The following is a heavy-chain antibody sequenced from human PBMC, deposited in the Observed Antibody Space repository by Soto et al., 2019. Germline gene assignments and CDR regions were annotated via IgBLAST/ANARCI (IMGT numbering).Heavy chain of an antibody. D-gene: IGHD2-15*01. CDR1: GVRLSSKS. CDR3: AKGGWLDY. CDR2: IIPIFGTA. V-gene: IGHV1-69*01. Sequence: GTSAKATSKDSGVRLSSKSLSWVRQAPGQGLEWMGGIIPIFGTANYAQKFQGRVTITADESTSTAYMELNSLRAEDSAIYYCAKGGWLDYWGQGTLVTVSS. J-gene: IGHJ4*02.